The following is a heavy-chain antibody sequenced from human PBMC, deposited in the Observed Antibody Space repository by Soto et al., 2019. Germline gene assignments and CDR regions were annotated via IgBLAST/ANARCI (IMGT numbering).Heavy chain of an antibody. D-gene: IGHD6-19*01. CDR2: IYYSGST. V-gene: IGHV4-39*01. J-gene: IGHJ4*02. CDR1: GGSISSSSYY. Sequence: PSETLSLTCTVSGGSISSSSYYWGWIRQPPGKGLEWIGSIYYSGSTYYNPSLKSRVTISVDTSKNQFSLKLSSVTAADTAVYYCARHVFSSSGWYVGDYFDYWGQGTLVTISS. CDR3: ARHVFSSSGWYVGDYFDY.